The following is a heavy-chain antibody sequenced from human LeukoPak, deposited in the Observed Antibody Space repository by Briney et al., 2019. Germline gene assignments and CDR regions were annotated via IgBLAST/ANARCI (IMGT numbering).Heavy chain of an antibody. V-gene: IGHV3-23*01. CDR3: AKVPYRYSSGWQDY. D-gene: IGHD6-19*01. CDR1: GFTFSSYA. J-gene: IGHJ4*02. CDR2: ISGSGGST. Sequence: PGGSLRLSCAASGFTFSSYAMSWVRQAPGKGLEWASAISGSGGSTYYADSVKGRFTISRDNSKNTLYLQMNSLRAEDTAVYYCAKVPYRYSSGWQDYWGQGTLVTVSS.